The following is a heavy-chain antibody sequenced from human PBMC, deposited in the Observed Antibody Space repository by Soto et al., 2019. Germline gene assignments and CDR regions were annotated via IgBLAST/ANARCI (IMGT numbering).Heavy chain of an antibody. D-gene: IGHD1-1*01. CDR1: GGTFSSYT. V-gene: IGHV1-69*04. CDR2: IIPILGIA. J-gene: IGHJ4*02. Sequence: ASVKVSCKASGGTFSSYTISWVRQAPGQGLEWMGRIIPILGIANYAQKFQGRVTITADKSTSTAYMELSSLRSEDTAVYYCAREIKWNDVDVGYFDYWGQGTLVTVSS. CDR3: AREIKWNDVDVGYFDY.